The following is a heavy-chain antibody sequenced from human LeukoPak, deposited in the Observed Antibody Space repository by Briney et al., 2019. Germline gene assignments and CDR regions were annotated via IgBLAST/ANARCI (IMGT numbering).Heavy chain of an antibody. CDR3: ARFETTVTTNAFGI. Sequence: GGSLRLSCAASGFTFSAYSMNWVRQAPGKGLEWVSSITSSSSYMYYADSVKGRFTISRDNAKNSLFLQMNSLRAEDTAVYYCARFETTVTTNAFGIWGQGTMVTVSS. CDR1: GFTFSAYS. J-gene: IGHJ3*02. V-gene: IGHV3-21*01. D-gene: IGHD4-17*01. CDR2: ITSSSSYM.